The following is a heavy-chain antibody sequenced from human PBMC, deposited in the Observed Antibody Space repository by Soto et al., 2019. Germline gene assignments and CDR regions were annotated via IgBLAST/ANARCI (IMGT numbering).Heavy chain of an antibody. J-gene: IGHJ3*02. CDR2: IYYSGTT. V-gene: IGHV4-59*01. Sequence: PSETLSLTCTVSGGSISSYYWSWIRQPPGKGLEWIGYIYYSGTTYYNPSLKSRVTISVDRSKNQFSLKLTSVTAADTAAYYCARVREYSGYGNAFDIWGRGTMVTVSS. CDR3: ARVREYSGYGNAFDI. D-gene: IGHD5-12*01. CDR1: GGSISSYY.